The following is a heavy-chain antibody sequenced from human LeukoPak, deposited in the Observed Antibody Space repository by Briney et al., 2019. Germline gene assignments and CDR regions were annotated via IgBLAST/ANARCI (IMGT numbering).Heavy chain of an antibody. V-gene: IGHV4-34*01. J-gene: IGHJ6*03. Sequence: SETLSLTCAVYGGSFSGYYRSWIRQPPGKGLEWIGEINHSGSTNYNPSLKSRVTISVDTSKNQFSLKLSSVTAADTAVYYCARGLRYCSSTSCYTLWGYYYYMDVWGKGTTVTVSS. D-gene: IGHD2-2*02. CDR2: INHSGST. CDR3: ARGLRYCSSTSCYTLWGYYYYMDV. CDR1: GGSFSGYY.